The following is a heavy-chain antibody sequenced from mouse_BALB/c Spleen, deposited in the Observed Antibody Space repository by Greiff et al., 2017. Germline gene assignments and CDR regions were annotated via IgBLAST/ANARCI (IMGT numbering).Heavy chain of an antibody. CDR1: GFTFSDYY. CDR2: ISDGGSYT. D-gene: IGHD2-14*01. Sequence: EVKLVESGGGLVKPGGSLKLSCAASGFTFSDYYMYWVRQTPEKRLEWVATISDGGSYTYYPDSVKGRFTISRDNAKNNLYLQMSSLKSEDTAMYYCARDRYEDYYAMDYWGQGTSVTVSS. V-gene: IGHV5-4*02. J-gene: IGHJ4*01. CDR3: ARDRYEDYYAMDY.